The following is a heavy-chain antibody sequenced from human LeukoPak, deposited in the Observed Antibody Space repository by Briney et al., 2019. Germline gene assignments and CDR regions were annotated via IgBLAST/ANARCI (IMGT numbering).Heavy chain of an antibody. V-gene: IGHV3-74*01. CDR1: GFTFSSYW. D-gene: IGHD3-3*01. CDR3: ARIGLRFLEWLPRQNDAFDI. J-gene: IGHJ3*02. CDR2: INSDGSGT. Sequence: GGSLRLSCAASGFTFSSYWMHWVRQAPGKGLVWVSRINSDGSGTSYADSVKGRFTISRDNAKNTLYLQMNSLRAEDTAVYYCARIGLRFLEWLPRQNDAFDIWGQGTMVTVSS.